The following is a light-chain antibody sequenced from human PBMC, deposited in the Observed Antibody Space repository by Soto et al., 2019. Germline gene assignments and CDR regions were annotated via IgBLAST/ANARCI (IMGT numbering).Light chain of an antibody. CDR2: GAS. Sequence: ESVLTQSPGTLSLSPGERATLSCRASQSVGNNYLAWYQQKPGQAPRLLIYGASSRATGIPERFSGSGSGTDFTITISRLEPEDFAVYYCQQYGSSPPLTFGPGTKVDIK. CDR3: QQYGSSPPLT. V-gene: IGKV3-20*01. J-gene: IGKJ3*01. CDR1: QSVGNNY.